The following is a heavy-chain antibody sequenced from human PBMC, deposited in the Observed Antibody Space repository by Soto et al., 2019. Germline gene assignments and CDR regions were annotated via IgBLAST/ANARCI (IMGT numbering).Heavy chain of an antibody. V-gene: IGHV1-8*01. CDR3: ARGGVPYCSGGSRYSNYYYYYMDV. Sequence: QVQLVQSGAEVKKPGASVKVSCKASGYTFTSYDINWVRQATGQGLEWMGWMNPNSGNTGYAQKFQGRVTMTRNTSISTAYMEMSSLRSEDTAVYYCARGGVPYCSGGSRYSNYYYYYMDVWGKGTTVTVSS. CDR2: MNPNSGNT. CDR1: GYTFTSYD. D-gene: IGHD2-15*01. J-gene: IGHJ6*03.